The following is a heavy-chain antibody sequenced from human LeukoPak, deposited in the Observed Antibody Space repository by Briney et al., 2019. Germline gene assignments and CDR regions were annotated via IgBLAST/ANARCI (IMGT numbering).Heavy chain of an antibody. D-gene: IGHD3-22*01. CDR1: GGTFSSYA. V-gene: IGHV1-69*13. Sequence: GASVKVSCKASGGTFSSYAISWVRQAPGQGLEWMGGIIPISGTANYAQKFQGRVTITADESTSTAYMELSSLRSEDTAVYYCAREGIINYYDSSGYEGFDYWGQGTLVTVSS. CDR3: AREGIINYYDSSGYEGFDY. CDR2: IIPISGTA. J-gene: IGHJ4*02.